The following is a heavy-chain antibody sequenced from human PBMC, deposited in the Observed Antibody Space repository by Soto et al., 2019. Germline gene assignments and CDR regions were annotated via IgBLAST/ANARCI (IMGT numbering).Heavy chain of an antibody. V-gene: IGHV4-34*01. D-gene: IGHD5-12*01. CDR2: INHIGRT. CDR3: ARGYEVNWHTPHY. CDR1: GGSFSGYY. J-gene: IGHJ4*02. Sequence: QVQLQQWGAGLLKPSETLSLTCAVNGGSFSGYYWSWIRQSPGKGLEWIGEINHIGRTNFNPSLRSRFTMYGNKSKHQFSLKLSSVTAADTAVYYCARGYEVNWHTPHYWGQGTLVTVSS.